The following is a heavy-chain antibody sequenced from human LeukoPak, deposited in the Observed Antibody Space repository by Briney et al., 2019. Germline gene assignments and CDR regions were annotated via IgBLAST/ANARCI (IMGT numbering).Heavy chain of an antibody. J-gene: IGHJ5*02. CDR3: AREPARSSTNWFDP. CDR2: IYTSGST. CDR1: GGSISSYY. D-gene: IGHD6-6*01. V-gene: IGHV4-4*07. Sequence: SETLSLTCTVSGGSISSYYWSWIRQPAGKGLEWIGRIYTSGSTNYNPSLKSRVTMPVDTSKNQFSLKLSSVTAADTAVYYCAREPARSSTNWFDPWGQGTLVTVSS.